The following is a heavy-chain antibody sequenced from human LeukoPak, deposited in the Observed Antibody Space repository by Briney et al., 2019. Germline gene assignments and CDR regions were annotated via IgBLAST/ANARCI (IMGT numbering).Heavy chain of an antibody. CDR3: ARDYRGSQPDLEYYFDY. D-gene: IGHD3-10*01. V-gene: IGHV4-38-2*02. CDR1: GYSISSGYY. Sequence: SETLSLTCTVSGYSISSGYYWGWIRQPPGKGLEWIGSIYHSGSTYYNPSLKSRVTISVDTSKNQFSLKLSSVTAADTAVYYCARDYRGSQPDLEYYFDYWGQGTLVTVSS. J-gene: IGHJ4*02. CDR2: IYHSGST.